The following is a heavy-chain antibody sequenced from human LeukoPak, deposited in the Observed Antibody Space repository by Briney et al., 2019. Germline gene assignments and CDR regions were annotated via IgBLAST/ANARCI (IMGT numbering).Heavy chain of an antibody. CDR3: AKRGSYFDY. CDR2: IGGSGGSI. V-gene: IGHV3-23*01. D-gene: IGHD3-16*01. CDR1: GFTFSNYA. J-gene: IGHJ4*02. Sequence: GGSLRLSCAASGFTFSNYAMSWVRQAPGKGLEWVSGIGGSGGSIYYADSVKGRFTISRDNSENTLSLQMNSLRAEDTALYYCAKRGSYFDYWGQGILVTVSS.